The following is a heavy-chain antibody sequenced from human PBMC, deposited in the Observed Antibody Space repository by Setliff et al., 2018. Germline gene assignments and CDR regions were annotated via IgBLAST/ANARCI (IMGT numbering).Heavy chain of an antibody. J-gene: IGHJ4*02. V-gene: IGHV4-59*11. CDR1: GGSISSHY. CDR2: IYHSGNT. D-gene: IGHD1-1*01. Sequence: PSETLSLTCTVSGGSISSHYWSWIRQPPGKGLEWIGSIYHSGNTYYNPSLNSRLTISVDTSKNQFSLRLTSVTAADTAIYYCARVRNTQNGFFDYWSQGTLVTVSS. CDR3: ARVRNTQNGFFDY.